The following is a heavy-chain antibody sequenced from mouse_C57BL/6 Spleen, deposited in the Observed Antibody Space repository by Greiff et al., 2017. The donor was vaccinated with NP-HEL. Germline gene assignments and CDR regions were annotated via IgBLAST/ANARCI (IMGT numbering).Heavy chain of an antibody. CDR1: GYSITSGYY. Sequence: EVQLQQSGPGLVKPSQSLSLTCSVTGYSITSGYYWNWIRQFPGNKLEWMGYISYDGSNNYNPSLKNRISITRDTSKNQFFLKLNSVTTEDTATYYCARGYDYDTGGYFDYWGQGTTLTVSS. V-gene: IGHV3-6*01. CDR2: ISYDGSN. D-gene: IGHD2-4*01. J-gene: IGHJ2*01. CDR3: ARGYDYDTGGYFDY.